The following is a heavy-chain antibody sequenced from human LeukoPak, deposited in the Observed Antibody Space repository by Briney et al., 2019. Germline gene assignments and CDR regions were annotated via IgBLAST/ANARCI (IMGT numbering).Heavy chain of an antibody. CDR3: ARDLKGYYYMDV. D-gene: IGHD3-9*01. Sequence: ASVKVSCKASGGTFSSYAISWARQAPGQGLEWMGGIIPIFGTANYAQKFQGRVTITTDESTSTAYMELSSLRSEDTAVYYCARDLKGYYYMDVWGKGTTVTVSS. CDR2: IIPIFGTA. V-gene: IGHV1-69*05. J-gene: IGHJ6*03. CDR1: GGTFSSYA.